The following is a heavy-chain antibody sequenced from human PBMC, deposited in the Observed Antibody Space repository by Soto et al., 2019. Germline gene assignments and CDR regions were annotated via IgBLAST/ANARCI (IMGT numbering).Heavy chain of an antibody. Sequence: QLQLQESGSGLVKPSQTLSLTCAVSGGSISSGGYSWNWIRQPLGKGLEWIGQLDHSGSTLYNPSLQSRVTIAADRSNNPFSLELRSVTAADTAVYYCARAGTVILLSRDRAWFDPWCQGILVTVSS. CDR3: ARAGTVILLSRDRAWFDP. D-gene: IGHD3-22*01. V-gene: IGHV4-30-2*01. CDR2: LDHSGST. J-gene: IGHJ5*02. CDR1: GGSISSGGYS.